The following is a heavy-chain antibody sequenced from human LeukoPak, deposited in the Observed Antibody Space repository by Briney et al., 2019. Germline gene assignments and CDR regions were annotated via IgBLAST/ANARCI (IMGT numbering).Heavy chain of an antibody. CDR3: ASPLPRLGWNYDYFDY. D-gene: IGHD1-7*01. Sequence: PSETLSLTCTVSGGSISSSSYYWGWIRQPPGKGLEWIGSIYYSGSTYYNPSLKSRVTISVDTSKNQFSLKLSSVTAADTAVYYCASPLPRLGWNYDYFDYWGQGTLVTVSS. V-gene: IGHV4-39*01. J-gene: IGHJ4*02. CDR2: IYYSGST. CDR1: GGSISSSSYY.